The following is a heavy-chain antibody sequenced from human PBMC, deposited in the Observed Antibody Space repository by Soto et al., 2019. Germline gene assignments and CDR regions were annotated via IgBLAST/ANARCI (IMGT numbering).Heavy chain of an antibody. V-gene: IGHV3-64*01. CDR2: ISNDGVHT. CDR1: GFTFTTYC. Sequence: EVQLVESGGGLVQPGGSLRLSCVGSGFTFTTYCLHWVRQAPGKGLEYLSAISNDGVHTYYANSVKDRFTISRDNSKDTVYLHMGSLRPDDMAVYYCASGHLPWDYHSYGMDVWGRGTTVTVSS. J-gene: IGHJ6*02. D-gene: IGHD3-3*02. CDR3: ASGHLPWDYHSYGMDV.